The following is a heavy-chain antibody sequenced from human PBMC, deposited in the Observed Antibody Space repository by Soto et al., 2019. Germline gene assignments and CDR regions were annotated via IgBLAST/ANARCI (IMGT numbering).Heavy chain of an antibody. CDR2: IDWDDDK. V-gene: IGHV2-70*01. D-gene: IGHD6-13*01. CDR1: GFSLSTSGMC. Sequence: SGPTLVNPTPTLTLTCTFSGFSLSTSGMCVSWIRQPPGKALEWLALIDWDDDKSYSTSLKTRLTISKDTSNNQVVLTMTNMDPVDTATYYCARIIGIAAAGPPWYYDYGMDVWGQGTTVTVSS. J-gene: IGHJ6*02. CDR3: ARIIGIAAAGPPWYYDYGMDV.